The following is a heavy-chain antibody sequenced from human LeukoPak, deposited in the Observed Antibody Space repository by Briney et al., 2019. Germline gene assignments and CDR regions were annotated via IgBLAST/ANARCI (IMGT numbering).Heavy chain of an antibody. V-gene: IGHV3-49*04. Sequence: GGSLRLSCTASGFTFGDYAMSWARQAPGKGLEWVGFIRSKTHGGTTEYAASVKGRFIISRDDSRSIAYLQMNSLRAEDTAVYYCARRSGIAVAGAFDYWGQGTLVTVSS. CDR2: IRSKTHGGTT. CDR1: GFTFGDYA. J-gene: IGHJ4*02. CDR3: ARRSGIAVAGAFDY. D-gene: IGHD6-19*01.